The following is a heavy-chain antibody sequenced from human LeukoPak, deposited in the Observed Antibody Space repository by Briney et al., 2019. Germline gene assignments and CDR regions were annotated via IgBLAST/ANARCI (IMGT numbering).Heavy chain of an antibody. J-gene: IGHJ4*02. V-gene: IGHV4-61*08. CDR2: IYYSGST. D-gene: IGHD4-23*01. CDR3: ARRRWQFDY. CDR1: GGSISRGGYY. Sequence: SQTLSLTCTVSGGSISRGGYYWSWIRQPPGKGLEWIGYIYYSGSTNYNPSLKSRVTISVDTSKNQFSLKLSSVTAADTAVYYCARRRWQFDYWGQGTLVTVSS.